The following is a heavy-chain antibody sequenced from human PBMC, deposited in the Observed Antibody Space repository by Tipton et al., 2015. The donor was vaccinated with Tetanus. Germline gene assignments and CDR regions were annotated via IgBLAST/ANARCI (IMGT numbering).Heavy chain of an antibody. V-gene: IGHV5-51*01. CDR1: GHNSRSYW. J-gene: IGHJ2*01. D-gene: IGHD7-27*01. CDR2: ISPGDSDA. Sequence: QSGPEVKKPGESLKMSCKISGHNSRSYWVSWVRQMPGKGLEWMGIISPGDSDATYSPSFQGQVTISADRSISTAYLQWSSLKASDTAVFFCARRLGPYTGDQIWHFDLWGRGTLVTVSS. CDR3: ARRLGPYTGDQIWHFDL.